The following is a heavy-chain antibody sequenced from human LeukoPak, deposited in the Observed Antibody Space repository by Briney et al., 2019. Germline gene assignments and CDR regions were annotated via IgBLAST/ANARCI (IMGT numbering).Heavy chain of an antibody. D-gene: IGHD2-15*01. CDR3: ATGSSFDGYCSAGACDAGYYDS. CDR2: INHCGSS. J-gene: IGHJ4*02. CDR1: GVSFSAYF. V-gene: IGHV4-34*01. Sequence: SETLSLTCAVSGVSFSAYFWNWIRQAPGKQLEYIGEINHCGSSHYNPSLKTRVTLSVATSKNQFSLKLTSVNAADTAVYFCATGSSFDGYCSAGACDAGYYDSWGQGTPVTVSS.